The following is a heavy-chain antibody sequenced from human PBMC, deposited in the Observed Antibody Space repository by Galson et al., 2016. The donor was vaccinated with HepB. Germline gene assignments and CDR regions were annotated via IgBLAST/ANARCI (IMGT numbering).Heavy chain of an antibody. CDR2: IKQDASEK. V-gene: IGHV3-7*01. CDR1: GFAFNTYW. CDR3: ARDYRHCGADPM. D-gene: IGHD2-21*02. J-gene: IGHJ4*02. Sequence: RLSCAASGFAFNTYWMSWVRHAPGKGLEWVANIKQDASEKYYVDSVKGRFTISRDNAKNSLYLQMNSLTADDTAVYYCARDYRHCGADPMGAQGTLVTVSS.